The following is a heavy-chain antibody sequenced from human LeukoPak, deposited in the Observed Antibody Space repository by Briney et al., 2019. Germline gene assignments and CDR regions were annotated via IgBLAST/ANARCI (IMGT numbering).Heavy chain of an antibody. CDR3: ARAVYYYDSSGYYLY. CDR1: GYTFTGYW. D-gene: IGHD3-22*01. J-gene: IGHJ4*02. V-gene: IGHV1-46*01. CDR2: ISPSGGST. Sequence: ASVKLSCKAFGYTFTGYWMHWVRQAPGQGPEWMGVISPSGGSTIYAQKFKGRVTLTRDMYTSTDYLELSSLRSEDTAVYYCARAVYYYDSSGYYLYWGQGTLVTVSS.